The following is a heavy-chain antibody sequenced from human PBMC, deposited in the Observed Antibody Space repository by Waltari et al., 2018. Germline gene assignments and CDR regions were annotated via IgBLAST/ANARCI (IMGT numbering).Heavy chain of an antibody. Sequence: QVQLVQSGAEVKKPGSSVKVSCKASGGTFSSYAISWVRQAPGQGLEWMGGIIPIFGTANYAQKFQGRVTITADESTSTAYMELSSLRSEDTAVYYCARGDFWSGSNLLGYYYMDVWGKGTTVTISS. D-gene: IGHD3-3*01. J-gene: IGHJ6*03. CDR3: ARGDFWSGSNLLGYYYMDV. CDR2: IIPIFGTA. V-gene: IGHV1-69*12. CDR1: GGTFSSYA.